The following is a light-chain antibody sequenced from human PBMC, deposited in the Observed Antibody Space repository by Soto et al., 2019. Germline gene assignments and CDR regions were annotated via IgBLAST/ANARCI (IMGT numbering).Light chain of an antibody. J-gene: IGLJ3*02. V-gene: IGLV2-14*01. CDR2: GVT. CDR1: SSDVGGYSF. Sequence: QSALTQPASVSGSPGQSITISCTGTSSDVGGYSFVSWYQQHPGKAPKLIIYGVTRRPSGVSSRFSGSKSGNTASLTISGLQAEDEADYYCSSYTNTGRVFGGGTKLTVL. CDR3: SSYTNTGRV.